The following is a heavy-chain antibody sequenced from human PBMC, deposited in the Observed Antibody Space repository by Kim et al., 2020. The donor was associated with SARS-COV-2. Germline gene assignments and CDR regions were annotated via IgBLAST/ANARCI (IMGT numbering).Heavy chain of an antibody. CDR3: AREDGMDSSGWRTGVNWFDP. CDR2: IIPIFGTA. D-gene: IGHD6-19*01. CDR1: GGTFSSYA. V-gene: IGHV1-69*13. J-gene: IGHJ5*02. Sequence: SVKVSCKASGGTFSSYAISWVRQAPGQGLEWMGGIIPIFGTANYAQKFQGRVTITADESTSTAYMELSSLRSEDTAVYYCAREDGMDSSGWRTGVNWFDPWGQGTLVTVSS.